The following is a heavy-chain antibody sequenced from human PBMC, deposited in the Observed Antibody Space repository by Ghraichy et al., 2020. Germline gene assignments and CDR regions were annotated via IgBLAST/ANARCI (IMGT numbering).Heavy chain of an antibody. Sequence: SETLSLTCAVYGGSFSGYYWSWIRQPPGKGLEWIGEINHSGSTNYNPSLKSRVTISVDTSKNQFSLKLSSVTAADTAVYYCASFSSGWSSLDVWGQGTTVTVSS. CDR1: GGSFSGYY. CDR2: INHSGST. V-gene: IGHV4-34*01. CDR3: ASFSSGWSSLDV. J-gene: IGHJ6*02. D-gene: IGHD6-19*01.